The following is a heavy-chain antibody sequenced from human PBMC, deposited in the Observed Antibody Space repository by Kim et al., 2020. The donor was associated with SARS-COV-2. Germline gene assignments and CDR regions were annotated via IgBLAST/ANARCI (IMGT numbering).Heavy chain of an antibody. D-gene: IGHD3-9*01. V-gene: IGHV3-21*01. Sequence: AESVKGRFPSSRDNAKTSLYLQMNSLRAEDTAVYYCARVPWGILTGYPLDVWGQGTTVTVSS. CDR3: ARVPWGILTGYPLDV. J-gene: IGHJ6*02.